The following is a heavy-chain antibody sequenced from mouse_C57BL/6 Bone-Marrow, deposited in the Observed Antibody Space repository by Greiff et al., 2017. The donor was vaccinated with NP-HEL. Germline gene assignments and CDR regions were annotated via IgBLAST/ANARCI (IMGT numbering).Heavy chain of an antibody. D-gene: IGHD1-1*01. CDR3: ASPYGRVWYFDV. V-gene: IGHV2-2*01. CDR1: GFSLTSYG. J-gene: IGHJ1*03. Sequence: VQLVESGPGLVQPSQSLSITCTVSGFSLTSYGVHWVRQSPGKGLEWLGVIWSGGSTDYNAAFISRLSISKDNSKSQVFFKMNSLQADDTAIYYCASPYGRVWYFDVWGTGTTVTVSS. CDR2: IWSGGST.